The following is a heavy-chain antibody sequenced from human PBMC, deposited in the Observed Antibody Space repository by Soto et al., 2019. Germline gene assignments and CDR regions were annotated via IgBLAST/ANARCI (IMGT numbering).Heavy chain of an antibody. J-gene: IGHJ6*02. CDR1: GFTFSATG. CDR3: ARYDSSGYYWPYYYYGMDV. Sequence: TGGSLRLSCSASGFTFSATGMNWVRQAPGKGPDCVSSISSGSEYIYYADSVKGRFTISRDNAKNSLFLQMNSLRAEDTAVYYCARYDSSGYYWPYYYYGMDVWGQGTTVTVSS. V-gene: IGHV3-21*01. D-gene: IGHD3-22*01. CDR2: ISSGSEYI.